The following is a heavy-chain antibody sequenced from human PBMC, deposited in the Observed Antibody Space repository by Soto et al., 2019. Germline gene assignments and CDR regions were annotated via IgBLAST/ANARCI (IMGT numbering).Heavy chain of an antibody. CDR3: ARRGREDMVVTAVPYYYYYGMDV. CDR1: GGTFSSYA. J-gene: IGHJ6*02. Sequence: QVQLVQSGAEGKKPGSSVKVSCKAPGGTFSSYAITWLRQPPGQGLEWRGGIIPIFGTANYAQKFQGRVTITADESTSTAYMELSSLRSEDTAVYYCARRGREDMVVTAVPYYYYYGMDVWGQGTTVTVSS. D-gene: IGHD2-21*02. CDR2: IIPIFGTA. V-gene: IGHV1-69*01.